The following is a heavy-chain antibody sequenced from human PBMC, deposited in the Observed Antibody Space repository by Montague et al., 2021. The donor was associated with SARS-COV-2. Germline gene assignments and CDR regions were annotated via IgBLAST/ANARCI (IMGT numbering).Heavy chain of an antibody. D-gene: IGHD1/OR15-1a*01. CDR2: FSGSSTKM. V-gene: IGHV3-48*02. CDR1: GFSLSSYS. Sequence: SLRLSCAGSGFSLSSYSMNWVRQAPGKGLEWVSYFSGSSTKMNFADSVKGRFTIPRDIAKNSLYLQMDSLTDEDTAVYYCARDAGKNWNTEAYSLDMWGQGTMVAVSS. J-gene: IGHJ3*02. CDR3: ARDAGKNWNTEAYSLDM.